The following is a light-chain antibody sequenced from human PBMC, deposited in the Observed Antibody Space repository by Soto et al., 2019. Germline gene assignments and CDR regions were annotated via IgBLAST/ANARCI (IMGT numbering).Light chain of an antibody. V-gene: IGKV1-39*01. CDR3: QQSYSSPVT. J-gene: IGKJ5*01. CDR1: QTVSTS. Sequence: DIQMTQSPSSLSASVGDRVTITCRASQTVSTSLNWYQQKPGKAPNLLIYAASSLQSGVPSRFSGSGSGTDFTLIINSLQPEDFATYYCQQSYSSPVTFGQGTRLEI. CDR2: AAS.